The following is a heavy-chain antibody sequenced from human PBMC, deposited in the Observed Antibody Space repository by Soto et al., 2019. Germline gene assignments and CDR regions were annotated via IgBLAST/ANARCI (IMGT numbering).Heavy chain of an antibody. CDR3: ASEYSGSYAGGFDY. CDR1: GGSISSYY. V-gene: IGHV4-4*07. Sequence: LSLTCTVSGGSISSYYWSWIRQPAGKGLEWIGRIYTSGSTNYNPSLKSRVTMSVDTSKNQFSLKLSSVTAADTAVYYCASEYSGSYAGGFDYWGQGTLVTVSS. J-gene: IGHJ4*02. D-gene: IGHD1-26*01. CDR2: IYTSGST.